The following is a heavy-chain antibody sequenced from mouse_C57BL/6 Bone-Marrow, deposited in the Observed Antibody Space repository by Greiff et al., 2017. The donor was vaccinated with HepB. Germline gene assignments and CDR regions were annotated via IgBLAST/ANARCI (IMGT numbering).Heavy chain of an antibody. Sequence: EVQLQQSGPELVKPGASVKISCKASGYSFTGYYMNWVKQSPEKSLEWIGEINPSTGGTTYNQKFKAKATLTVDKSSSTAYMQLKSLTSEDSAVYYCANSIYYYGSSYFDYWGQGTTLTVSS. CDR1: GYSFTGYY. J-gene: IGHJ2*01. V-gene: IGHV1-42*01. CDR2: INPSTGGT. D-gene: IGHD1-1*01. CDR3: ANSIYYYGSSYFDY.